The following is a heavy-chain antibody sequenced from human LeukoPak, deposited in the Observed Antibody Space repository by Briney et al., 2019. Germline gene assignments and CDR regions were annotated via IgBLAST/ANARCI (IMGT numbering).Heavy chain of an antibody. V-gene: IGHV3-11*01. D-gene: IGHD1-26*01. CDR2: ISSSGSTI. CDR3: AREILGSAFSFDY. Sequence: GGSLRLSCAASGFTFSDYYMSWIRQAPGKGLEWVSFISSSGSTIYYADSVKGRFTISRDNAKDSLYLQMNSLRAEDTAVYYCAREILGSAFSFDYWGQGTLVTVSS. J-gene: IGHJ4*02. CDR1: GFTFSDYY.